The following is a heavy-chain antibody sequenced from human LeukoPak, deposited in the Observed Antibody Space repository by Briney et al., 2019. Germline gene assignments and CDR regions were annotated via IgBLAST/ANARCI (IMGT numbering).Heavy chain of an antibody. Sequence: KSSETLSLTCTVSGGSISSSSYYWGWIRQPPGKGLEWIGSIYYSGSTYYNPSLKSRVTISVDTSKNQFSLKLSSVTAADTAVYYCARMDTAMVSLREYYFDYWGQGTLVTVSS. V-gene: IGHV4-39*07. CDR1: GGSISSSSYY. J-gene: IGHJ4*02. CDR2: IYYSGST. CDR3: ARMDTAMVSLREYYFDY. D-gene: IGHD5-18*01.